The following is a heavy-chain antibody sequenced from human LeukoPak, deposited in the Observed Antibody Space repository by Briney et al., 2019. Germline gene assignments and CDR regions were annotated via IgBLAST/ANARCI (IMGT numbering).Heavy chain of an antibody. V-gene: IGHV3-23*01. CDR3: VRDYYYNMDV. CDR2: IRGSGDNT. J-gene: IGHJ6*03. Sequence: GGSLRLSCAASGFTFSSYDMSWVRQAPGKGLEWVSGIRGSGDNTYYADSVKGRFSISRDNARNTLYLQMNRLRAEDTAVYYCVRDYYYNMDVWGQGTTVTVS. CDR1: GFTFSSYD.